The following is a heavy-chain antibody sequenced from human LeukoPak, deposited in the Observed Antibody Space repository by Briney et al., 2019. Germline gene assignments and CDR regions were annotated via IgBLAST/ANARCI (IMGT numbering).Heavy chain of an antibody. V-gene: IGHV1-2*06. CDR2: INAKSGDT. CDR3: ARDLYGDYDIGY. CDR1: GYTFTDYY. Sequence: ASVKVSCKASGYTFTDYYVHWVRQAPGQGLEWMGRINAKSGDTNAAQRFQGRVTITRDTSATTAYMELSSLTSEDTAVYYCARDLYGDYDIGYWGQGTLVTVSS. J-gene: IGHJ4*02. D-gene: IGHD4-17*01.